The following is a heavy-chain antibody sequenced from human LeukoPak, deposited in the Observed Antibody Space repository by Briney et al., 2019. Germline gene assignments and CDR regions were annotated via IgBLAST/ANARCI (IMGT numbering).Heavy chain of an antibody. CDR2: ISGSGNSI. D-gene: IGHD3-3*01. V-gene: IGHV3-11*01. CDR1: GFSFSDYY. CDR3: TRDGLSLSSARFDP. Sequence: GGSLRLSCAASGFSFSDYYMNWIRQAPGKGLERLSFISGSGNSIYYAHSVKGRFTISRDNANNSVHLQMNSLRADDTAVYYCTRDGLSLSSARFDPWGQGTLVTVSS. J-gene: IGHJ5*02.